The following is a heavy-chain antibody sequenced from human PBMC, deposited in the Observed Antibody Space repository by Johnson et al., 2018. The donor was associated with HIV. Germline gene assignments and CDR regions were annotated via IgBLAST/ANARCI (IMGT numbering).Heavy chain of an antibody. J-gene: IGHJ3*02. V-gene: IGHV3-11*01. CDR2: ISSSCSTI. CDR1: GFTFSDYY. D-gene: IGHD6-13*01. CDR3: AKGRIAAAGTGVDAFDI. Sequence: QMLLVESGGGFVKPGGSLRLSCAASGFTFSDYYMSWIRQAPGKGLEWVSYISSSCSTIYYADSVKGRFTISRDNAKNSRYLQMNRLRAEETAVYYCAKGRIAAAGTGVDAFDIWGQGTMVTVSS.